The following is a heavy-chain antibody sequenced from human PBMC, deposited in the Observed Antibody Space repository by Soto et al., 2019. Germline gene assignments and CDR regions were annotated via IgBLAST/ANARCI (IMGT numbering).Heavy chain of an antibody. CDR2: INAYNGNT. CDR3: ALVDVDVTPSPPDV. J-gene: IGHJ6*02. Sequence: QVQLVQSGAEVKNPGASVKVSCKASGYRFTSYGIGWVRQAPGQGLEWMGWINAYNGNTNYAQNLQGRVTLTTDTSTRTAYMGQRSLRSNDTAVYYCALVDVDVTPSPPDVWGQGSTVTVSS. CDR1: GYRFTSYG. V-gene: IGHV1-18*01. D-gene: IGHD3-16*02.